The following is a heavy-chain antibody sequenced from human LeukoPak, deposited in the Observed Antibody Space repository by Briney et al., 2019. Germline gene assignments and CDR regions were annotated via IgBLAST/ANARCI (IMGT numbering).Heavy chain of an antibody. CDR2: INAGNGNT. J-gene: IGHJ4*02. CDR1: GYTFTSYA. Sequence: GASVKVSCKASGYTFTSYAMHWVRQAPGQRLEWMGWINAGNGNTKYSQKFQGRVTITRDTSASTAYMELSSLRSEDTAVYYCARACVTFMITFGGVIVTEYYFDYWGQGTLVTVSS. CDR3: ARACVTFMITFGGVIVTEYYFDY. V-gene: IGHV1-3*01. D-gene: IGHD3-16*02.